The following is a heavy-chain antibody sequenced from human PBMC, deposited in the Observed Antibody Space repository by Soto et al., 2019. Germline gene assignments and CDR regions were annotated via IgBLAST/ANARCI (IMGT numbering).Heavy chain of an antibody. Sequence: PGGSLRLSCAASGFTFSSYAMSWVRQAPGKGLEWVSAISGSGGSTYYADSVKGRFTISRDNSKNTLYLQMNSLRAEDTAVYYCAKDAGIAVAGTTYFDYWGQGTQVTVSS. CDR2: ISGSGGST. CDR3: AKDAGIAVAGTTYFDY. D-gene: IGHD6-19*01. CDR1: GFTFSSYA. J-gene: IGHJ4*02. V-gene: IGHV3-23*01.